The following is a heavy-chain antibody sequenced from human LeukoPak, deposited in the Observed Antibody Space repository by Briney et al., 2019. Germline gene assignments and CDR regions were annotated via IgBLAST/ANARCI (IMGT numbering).Heavy chain of an antibody. V-gene: IGHV3-7*01. Sequence: GGSLRLSCAASGFTFSGFWMSWVRQAPGKGLEWVANIKQDGSEKYYVDSVKGRFTISRDNAKNSLYLQMNSLRAEDTAVYYCAELGITMIGGVWGKGTTVTISS. CDR3: AELGITMIGGV. J-gene: IGHJ6*04. CDR1: GFTFSGFW. CDR2: IKQDGSEK. D-gene: IGHD3-10*02.